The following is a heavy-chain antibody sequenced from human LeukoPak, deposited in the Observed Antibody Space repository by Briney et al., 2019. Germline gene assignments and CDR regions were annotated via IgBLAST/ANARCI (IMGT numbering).Heavy chain of an antibody. J-gene: IGHJ4*02. CDR3: ARDRRYYDSSGSTYFDY. CDR1: GFTFSSYT. Sequence: GGSLILSCAASGFTFSSYTMNWVRQAPGKGLEWVSYISSSSSTIYYADSVKGRFTISRDNSKNTLYLQMNSLRAEDTAVYYCARDRRYYDSSGSTYFDYWGQGTLVTVSS. V-gene: IGHV3-48*01. CDR2: ISSSSSTI. D-gene: IGHD3-22*01.